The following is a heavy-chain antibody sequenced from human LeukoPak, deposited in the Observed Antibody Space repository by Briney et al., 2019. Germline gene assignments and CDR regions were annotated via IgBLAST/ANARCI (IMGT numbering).Heavy chain of an antibody. Sequence: PGGSLRLSCAASGFPFSNAWVSWVRQAPGKGLEWVGRIKSKIDGGTTDYAAPVKGRFTISRDDSKNTLYLQMNSLKTEDTAVYYCTTPGGHYWGQGTLVTVSS. CDR3: TTPGGHY. CDR2: IKSKIDGGTT. D-gene: IGHD3-10*01. V-gene: IGHV3-15*01. J-gene: IGHJ4*02. CDR1: GFPFSNAW.